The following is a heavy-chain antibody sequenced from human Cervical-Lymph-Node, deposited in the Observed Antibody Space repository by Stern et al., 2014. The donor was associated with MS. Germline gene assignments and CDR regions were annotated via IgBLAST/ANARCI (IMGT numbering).Heavy chain of an antibody. Sequence: QVQLVQSGTDVMKPGASLKVSCEASGYTFSGYDMHWVRQAPGPGLEWMGWANPNTGGPKYSHPVQGRVTLSRDKAISTVSMDINSVRSDDTAFYYCVVLPGEIAYWGQGTLVTVSS. CDR2: ANPNTGGP. CDR3: VVLPGEIAY. V-gene: IGHV1-2*02. D-gene: IGHD2-21*01. CDR1: GYTFSGYD. J-gene: IGHJ4*02.